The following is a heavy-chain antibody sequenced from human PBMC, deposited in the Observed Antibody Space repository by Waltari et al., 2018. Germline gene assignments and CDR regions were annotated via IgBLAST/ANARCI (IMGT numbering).Heavy chain of an antibody. CDR1: AGSISSYF. V-gene: IGHV4-59*01. CDR3: AAHLRQVTTEFAY. Sequence: QVQLQESGPKLVKPSETLSLTCTVSAGSISSYFWSWISQPPGKGLEWIGYIHYSVNTNSDTTTKTLCTISMDTSKNQFSLKLSSATAADTAVYYCAAHLRQVTTEFAYWSQGTLVTVSS. CDR2: IHYSVNT. D-gene: IGHD4-17*01. J-gene: IGHJ4*02.